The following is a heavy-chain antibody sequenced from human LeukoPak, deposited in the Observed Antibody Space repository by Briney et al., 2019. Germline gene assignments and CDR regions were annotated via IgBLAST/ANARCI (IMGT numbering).Heavy chain of an antibody. V-gene: IGHV3-23*01. J-gene: IGHJ4*02. CDR1: GFTFSSYA. CDR3: AKVLRFLGFFQALSS. Sequence: GGSLRLSCAASGFTFSSYAMSWVRQAPGKGLEWVSAISGSGGSTYYADSVKGRFTISRDNSKNTLYLQMNSLRAEDTAGYYCAKVLRFLGFFQALSSWGQGTLVTVSS. D-gene: IGHD3-3*01. CDR2: ISGSGGST.